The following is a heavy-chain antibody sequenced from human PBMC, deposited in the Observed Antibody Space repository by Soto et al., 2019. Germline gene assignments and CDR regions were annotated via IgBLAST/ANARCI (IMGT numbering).Heavy chain of an antibody. Sequence: SETLSLTCTVSGGSISSSSYYWGWIRQPPGKGLEWIGSIYYSGSTYYNPSLKSRVTISVDTSKNQFSLKLSSVTAADTAVYYCARQTGGSPWNWFDPWGQGTLVTVSS. V-gene: IGHV4-39*01. CDR1: GGSISSSSYY. CDR3: ARQTGGSPWNWFDP. D-gene: IGHD2-15*01. CDR2: IYYSGST. J-gene: IGHJ5*02.